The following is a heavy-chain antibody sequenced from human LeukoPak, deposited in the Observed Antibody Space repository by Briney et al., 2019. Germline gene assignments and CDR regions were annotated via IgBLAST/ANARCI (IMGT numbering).Heavy chain of an antibody. CDR3: SGGPGGSYGQTPY. Sequence: PSETLSLTCPVSGGSVSSSRYYWGWIRQPPGKGLEWIGSIYYTGSTYYKPSLKSRVTISVDASKNQFSLKLSSVTAADTAVYYCSGGPGGSYGQTPYWGQGTLVTVSS. D-gene: IGHD1-26*01. CDR2: IYYTGST. J-gene: IGHJ4*02. V-gene: IGHV4-39*07. CDR1: GGSVSSSRYY.